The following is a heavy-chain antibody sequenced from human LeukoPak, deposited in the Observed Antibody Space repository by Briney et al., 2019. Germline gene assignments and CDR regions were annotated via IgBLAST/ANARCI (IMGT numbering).Heavy chain of an antibody. CDR1: GYSISSGYH. V-gene: IGHV4-38-2*02. Sequence: PSETLSLTCLVSGYSISSGYHWGWIRQPPGKGLEWIGSIYRSGITYYNPSLKSRVTISVDTSKNQFSLKLTSVTAADTAVYYCARGNYDILTGYYPAYAFDIWGQGTMVTVSS. J-gene: IGHJ3*02. CDR2: IYRSGIT. D-gene: IGHD3-9*01. CDR3: ARGNYDILTGYYPAYAFDI.